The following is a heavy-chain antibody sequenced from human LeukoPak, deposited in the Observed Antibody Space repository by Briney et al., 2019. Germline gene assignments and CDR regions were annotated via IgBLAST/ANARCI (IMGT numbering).Heavy chain of an antibody. V-gene: IGHV3-30-3*01. CDR2: ISYDGSNK. J-gene: IGHJ4*02. Sequence: GGSLRLSCAASGFTFSSYAMHWVRQAPGKGLEWVAVISYDGSNKYYADSVKGRFTISRDNSKNTLYLQTNSLRAEDTAVYYCANSRNVSPRDYWGQGTLVTVSS. CDR3: ANSRNVSPRDY. CDR1: GFTFSSYA. D-gene: IGHD1-1*01.